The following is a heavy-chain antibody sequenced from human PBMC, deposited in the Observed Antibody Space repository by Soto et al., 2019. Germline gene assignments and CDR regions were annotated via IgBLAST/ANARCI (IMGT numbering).Heavy chain of an antibody. Sequence: ASVKVSCKASGYTFTSYDINWVRQATGQGLEWMGWMNPNSGNTGYAQKFQGRVTMTRNTSISTAYMELSSLRSEDTAVYYCARSLCSGGSCYRNWFDPWGQGTLVTVSS. CDR1: GYTFTSYD. CDR2: MNPNSGNT. D-gene: IGHD2-15*01. V-gene: IGHV1-8*01. CDR3: ARSLCSGGSCYRNWFDP. J-gene: IGHJ5*02.